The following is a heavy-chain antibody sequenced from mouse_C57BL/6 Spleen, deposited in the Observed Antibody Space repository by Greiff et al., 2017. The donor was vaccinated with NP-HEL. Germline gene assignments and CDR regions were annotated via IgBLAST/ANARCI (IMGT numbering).Heavy chain of an antibody. J-gene: IGHJ2*01. CDR1: GYAFSSSW. CDR2: IYPGDGDT. Sequence: VMLVESGPELVKPGASVKISCKASGYAFSSSWMNWVKQRPGKGLEWIGRIYPGDGDTNYNGKFKGKATLTADKSSSTAYMQLSSLTSEDSAVYFCARILGSSQYYFDYWGQGTTLTVSS. D-gene: IGHD1-1*01. V-gene: IGHV1-82*01. CDR3: ARILGSSQYYFDY.